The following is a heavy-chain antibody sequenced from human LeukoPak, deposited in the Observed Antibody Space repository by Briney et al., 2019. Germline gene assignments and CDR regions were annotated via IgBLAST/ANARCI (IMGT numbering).Heavy chain of an antibody. V-gene: IGHV4-4*07. J-gene: IGHJ4*02. D-gene: IGHD2-2*01. CDR2: IHTSGST. Sequence: SETLSLTCTVSGGSMSTYYWSWIRQSAGKGLEWIGRIHTSGSTNYNPSLKSRVTMSIDKPRNQFSLQVTSVTAADTGVYYCARHVLSGSSALDYWGQGTLVTVSS. CDR3: ARHVLSGSSALDY. CDR1: GGSMSTYY.